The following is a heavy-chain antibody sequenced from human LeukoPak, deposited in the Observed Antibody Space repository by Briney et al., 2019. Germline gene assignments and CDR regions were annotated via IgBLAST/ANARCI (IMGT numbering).Heavy chain of an antibody. Sequence: SETLSLTCTVSGGSISSSSYYWGWIRQPPGKGLEWIGSIYYSGSTYYNPSLKSRVTMSVDTSKNQFSLKLSSVTAADTAVYYCASDGGSSSPLDYWGQGTLVTVSS. D-gene: IGHD6-6*01. CDR2: IYYSGST. V-gene: IGHV4-39*07. CDR3: ASDGGSSSPLDY. J-gene: IGHJ4*02. CDR1: GGSISSSSYY.